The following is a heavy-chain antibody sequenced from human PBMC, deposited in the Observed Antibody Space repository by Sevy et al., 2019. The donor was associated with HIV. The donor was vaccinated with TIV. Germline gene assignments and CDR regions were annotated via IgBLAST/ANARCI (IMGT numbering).Heavy chain of an antibody. Sequence: ASVKVSCKASGYTFTGYYMHWVRQAPGQGLEWMGRINPNSGGTNYAQKFQDRVTMTRDTSISTAYMELSRLSTDDTAVYYCARKGHVVEVVAQDWFAPWGQGTLVTDSS. CDR3: ARKGHVVEVVAQDWFAP. D-gene: IGHD2-15*01. CDR1: GYTFTGYY. CDR2: INPNSGGT. J-gene: IGHJ5*02. V-gene: IGHV1-2*06.